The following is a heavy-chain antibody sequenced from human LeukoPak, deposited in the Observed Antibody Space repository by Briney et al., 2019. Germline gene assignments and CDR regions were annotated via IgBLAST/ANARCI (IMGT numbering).Heavy chain of an antibody. V-gene: IGHV3-21*01. Sequence: GGSLRLSCAASGFTFSNYNMNWVRQAPGKGLEWDSSISTTSTSIYYADSVKGRFTISRDNAKNSLYLQMNSLRAEDTAVYYCSGSGWTTDAFDIWGQGTMVTVSS. CDR1: GFTFSNYN. D-gene: IGHD6-19*01. J-gene: IGHJ3*02. CDR2: ISTTSTSI. CDR3: SGSGWTTDAFDI.